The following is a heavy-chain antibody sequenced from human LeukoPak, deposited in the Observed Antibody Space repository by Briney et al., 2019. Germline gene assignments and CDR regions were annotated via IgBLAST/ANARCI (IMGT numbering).Heavy chain of an antibody. D-gene: IGHD2-21*02. Sequence: GGSLRLSCAASGFTFSSYAMHWVRQAPGKGLEYVSAISGSGGSTYYADSVKGRFTISRDNSKNTLYLQMNSLRAEDTAVYYCAKGTCGGDCYPDYWGQGTLVTVSS. CDR1: GFTFSSYA. V-gene: IGHV3-23*01. CDR3: AKGTCGGDCYPDY. J-gene: IGHJ4*02. CDR2: ISGSGGST.